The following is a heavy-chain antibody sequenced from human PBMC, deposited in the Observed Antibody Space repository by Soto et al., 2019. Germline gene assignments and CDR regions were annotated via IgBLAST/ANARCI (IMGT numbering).Heavy chain of an antibody. CDR2: IYWDNAK. CDR3: AHLTITHGEVIGHDAFDI. D-gene: IGHD3-16*02. J-gene: IGHJ3*02. Sequence: QITLEESAPTLVQPAQTLTLRCTFSGFSLSPVGAAVGWIRQPPGKALDWIAVIYWDNAKRYNPSLSNRLSINNDLTRNHVGVTMINIDPEDTGTDYCAHLTITHGEVIGHDAFDIGGQGTLVTFAS. V-gene: IGHV2-5*02. CDR1: GFSLSPVGAA.